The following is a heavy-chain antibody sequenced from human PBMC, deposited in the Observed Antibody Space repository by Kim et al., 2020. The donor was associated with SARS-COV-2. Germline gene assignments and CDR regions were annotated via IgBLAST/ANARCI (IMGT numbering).Heavy chain of an antibody. D-gene: IGHD3-22*01. Sequence: SETLSLTCTVSGGSISSSSYYWGWIRQPPGKGLEWIGSIYYSGSTYYNPSLKSRVTISVDTSKNQFSLKLRSVTAADTAVYYCASDYYYDSSPWGQGTLVTVSS. CDR3: ASDYYYDSSP. V-gene: IGHV4-39*01. CDR1: GGSISSSSYY. J-gene: IGHJ5*02. CDR2: IYYSGST.